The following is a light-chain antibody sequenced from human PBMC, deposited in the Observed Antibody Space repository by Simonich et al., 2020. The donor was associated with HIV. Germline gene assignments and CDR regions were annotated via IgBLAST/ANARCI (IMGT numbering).Light chain of an antibody. Sequence: EIVMTQSPATLSVSPGERATLSCRPSQSVSSNLAWYRQRPGQAPRRLIYVASTRATGIPARFSGSGSGTEFTLTISSLQSEDFAVYYCQQYNNWPPWTFGQGTKVEIK. CDR3: QQYNNWPPWT. J-gene: IGKJ1*01. CDR2: VAS. V-gene: IGKV3-15*01. CDR1: QSVSSN.